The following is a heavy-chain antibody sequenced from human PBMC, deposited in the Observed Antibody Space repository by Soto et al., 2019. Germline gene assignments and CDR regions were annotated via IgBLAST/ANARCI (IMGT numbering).Heavy chain of an antibody. CDR3: VGGSVYDVVTGLYESPPGPGY. Sequence: PAESLKISCKGSGYQFTSYWIGWVRQMSGKGLEWMGIIYPGDSDTRYSPSFQGQVTISVDKSIATAYLQWTSRKASDTAKYFCVGGSVYDVVTGLYESPPGPGYWGPGTLVTVSS. CDR1: GYQFTSYW. CDR2: IYPGDSDT. D-gene: IGHD3-9*01. J-gene: IGHJ4*02. V-gene: IGHV5-51*01.